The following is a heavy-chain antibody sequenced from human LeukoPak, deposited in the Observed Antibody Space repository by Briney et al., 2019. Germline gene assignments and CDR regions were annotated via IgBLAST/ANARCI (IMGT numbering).Heavy chain of an antibody. D-gene: IGHD1-26*01. Sequence: GGSLRLSCAASGFTFSSYSINWFRQSPGKGLEWISYISSSGSAIFYADSVKGRFTISRDNAKNSLYLQMSSLRAEDTAVYYCASRVGALEYWGQGTLVTVSS. CDR3: ASRVGALEY. CDR1: GFTFSSYS. CDR2: ISSSGSAI. J-gene: IGHJ4*02. V-gene: IGHV3-48*01.